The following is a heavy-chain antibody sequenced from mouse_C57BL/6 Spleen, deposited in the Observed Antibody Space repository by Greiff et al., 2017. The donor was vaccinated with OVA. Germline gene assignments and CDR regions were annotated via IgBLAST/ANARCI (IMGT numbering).Heavy chain of an antibody. CDR2: INPSSGYT. CDR1: GYTFTSYW. J-gene: IGHJ4*01. CDR3: ARNRDYYAMDY. D-gene: IGHD2-14*01. Sequence: VKLVESGAELAKPGASVKLSCKASGYTFTSYWMHWVKQRPGQGLEWIGYINPSSGYTTYNQKFKDKATLTADKSYSTDYMQMSSLTYEESAVSYCARNRDYYAMDYWGQGTSVTVSS. V-gene: IGHV1-7*01.